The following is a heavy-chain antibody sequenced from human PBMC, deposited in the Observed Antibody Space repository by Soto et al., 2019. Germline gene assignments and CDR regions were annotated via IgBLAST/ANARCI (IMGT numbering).Heavy chain of an antibody. CDR2: IIPMFGTA. CDR1: QRTFTSYG. D-gene: IGHD2-21*01. CDR3: ARTPNHFIVALGESTHYYDLDV. Sequence: GASVKVSCKASQRTFTSYGLSWVRQAPGQGLEWLGTIIPMFGTANYAQRFQGRVTITADEFTSTAYMELSSLTSEDTAVYFRARTPNHFIVALGESTHYYDLDVWGQGTTVTVSS. V-gene: IGHV1-69*13. J-gene: IGHJ6*02.